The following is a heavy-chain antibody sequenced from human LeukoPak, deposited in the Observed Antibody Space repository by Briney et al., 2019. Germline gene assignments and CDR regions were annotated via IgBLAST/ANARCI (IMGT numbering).Heavy chain of an antibody. J-gene: IGHJ4*02. Sequence: QSGGSLRLSCAASGFTFSSYAMSWVRQAPGKGLAWVSTISGGSGSTYCADSVKGRFTISRDNSKNTLYLQMNSLRDEDTAVYYCAKHRFESGGYHSTDRGQGTLVTVSS. CDR2: ISGGSGST. CDR3: AKHRFESGGYHSTD. CDR1: GFTFSSYA. V-gene: IGHV3-23*01. D-gene: IGHD3-22*01.